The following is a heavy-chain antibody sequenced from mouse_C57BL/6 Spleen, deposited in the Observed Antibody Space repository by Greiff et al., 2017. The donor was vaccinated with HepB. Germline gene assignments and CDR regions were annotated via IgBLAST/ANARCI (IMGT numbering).Heavy chain of an antibody. Sequence: VQLQQPGAELVRPGSSVKLSCKASGYTFTSYWMDWVKQRPGQGLEWIGNIYPSDSETHYNQKFKDKATLTVDKSSSTAYMQLSSLTSEDSAVYDWAREGVYGNYVIYWYFDVWGTGTTVTVSS. CDR3: AREGVYGNYVIYWYFDV. CDR1: GYTFTSYW. CDR2: IYPSDSET. D-gene: IGHD2-1*01. J-gene: IGHJ1*03. V-gene: IGHV1-61*01.